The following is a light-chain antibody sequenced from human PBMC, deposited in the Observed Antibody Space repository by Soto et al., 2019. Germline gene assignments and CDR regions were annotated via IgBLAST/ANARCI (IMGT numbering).Light chain of an antibody. Sequence: DIQMTQSPSSLSASVGDRVTVTCQASQNINNYLNWYQQKPGRAPKLLIYDASNLEAGVPSRFRGSGSGTDFTFTISRLQPEDIATYYCQQYENLPTSGQGTRREIK. V-gene: IGKV1-33*01. CDR1: QNINNY. J-gene: IGKJ5*01. CDR3: QQYENLPT. CDR2: DAS.